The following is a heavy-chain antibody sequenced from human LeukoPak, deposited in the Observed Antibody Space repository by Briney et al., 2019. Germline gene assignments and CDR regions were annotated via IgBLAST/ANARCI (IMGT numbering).Heavy chain of an antibody. CDR2: IYYSGST. J-gene: IGHJ2*01. CDR3: ARLRRIAAAGTNRWYFDL. V-gene: IGHV4-39*01. Sequence: SETLSLTCTVSGGSISSSSYYWGWIRQPPGKGLEWIGSIYYSGSTYYNPSLKGRVTISVDTSKNQFSLKLSSVTAADTAVYYCARLRRIAAAGTNRWYFDLWGRGTLVTVSS. CDR1: GGSISSSSYY. D-gene: IGHD6-13*01.